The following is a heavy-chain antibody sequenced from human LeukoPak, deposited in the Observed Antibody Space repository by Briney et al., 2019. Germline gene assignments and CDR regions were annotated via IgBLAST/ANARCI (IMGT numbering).Heavy chain of an antibody. D-gene: IGHD4-17*01. CDR3: ARADVRFFDY. J-gene: IGHJ4*02. CDR1: GFTFSSYE. V-gene: IGHV3-48*03. CDR2: SSSSGSVI. Sequence: PGGSLRLSCAASGFTFSSYEMNWVRQAPGKGLEWASYSSSSGSVIYYADSVKGRFTISRDNDKNSLYLQMNSLRAEDTAVYYCARADVRFFDYWGQGTLVTVSS.